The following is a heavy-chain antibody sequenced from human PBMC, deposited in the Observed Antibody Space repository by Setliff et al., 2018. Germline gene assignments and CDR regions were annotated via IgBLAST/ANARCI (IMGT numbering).Heavy chain of an antibody. V-gene: IGHV4-59*11. CDR3: ATRKSSGRLYYMDV. CDR2: IFYSDTA. J-gene: IGHJ6*03. CDR1: GGSIGPHY. Sequence: PSETLSLTCTVSGGSIGPHYWSWIRQAPGKGLEWIGHIFYSDTAKYNPSLESRAAISVDSSKNQFSLKLRSVTAADTAVYYCATRKSSGRLYYMDVWGKGTTVTVSS. D-gene: IGHD1-26*01.